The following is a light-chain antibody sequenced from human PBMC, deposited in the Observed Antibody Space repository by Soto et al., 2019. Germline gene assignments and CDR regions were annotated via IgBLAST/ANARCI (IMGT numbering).Light chain of an antibody. J-gene: IGKJ4*01. V-gene: IGKV3D-15*01. CDR1: QNISNY. CDR2: DVS. CDR3: QRYNNWPLT. Sequence: IVLTQSPATLSLSPGKRATLSCRASQNISNYLIWYQQKPGQAPRLLIYDVSNRATGIPARFSGSRSGTEFTLTINSLQSEDFAVYYCQRYNNWPLTFGGGTKVDIK.